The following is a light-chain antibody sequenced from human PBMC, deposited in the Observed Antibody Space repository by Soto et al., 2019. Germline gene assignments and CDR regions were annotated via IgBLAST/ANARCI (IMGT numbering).Light chain of an antibody. CDR3: QQYASSPTT. CDR2: GTS. CDR1: HSVATY. V-gene: IGKV3-20*01. Sequence: DIVLTQSPDTLSLSPGDRASVSCRASHSVATYLAWYQQKPGQAPRLLIYGTSSRAIGIPGRFSGSGSGTDFTLTINRVEPEDFAVYFCQQYASSPTTFGQGARL. J-gene: IGKJ5*01.